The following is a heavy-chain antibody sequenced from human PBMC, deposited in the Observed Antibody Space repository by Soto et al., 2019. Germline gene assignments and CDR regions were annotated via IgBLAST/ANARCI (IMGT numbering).Heavy chain of an antibody. D-gene: IGHD6-19*01. Sequence: QVQLVQSGAEVKKPGASVKVSCKASGYTFTGYYMHWVRQAPGQGLEWMGWINPNSVGTNYAQKFQGWVTMTRDTSISTAYMELRRLRSDDTAVYYCASGLGIAVAEGFDYWGQGTLVTVSS. CDR1: GYTFTGYY. CDR3: ASGLGIAVAEGFDY. CDR2: INPNSVGT. V-gene: IGHV1-2*04. J-gene: IGHJ4*02.